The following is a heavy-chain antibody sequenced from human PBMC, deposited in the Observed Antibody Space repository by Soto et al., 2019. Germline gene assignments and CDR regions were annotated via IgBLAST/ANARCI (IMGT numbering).Heavy chain of an antibody. CDR2: IIPIFGTA. V-gene: IGHV1-69*01. D-gene: IGHD2-8*01. CDR3: ARVYCTNGVCYNGYYYYGMDV. J-gene: IGHJ6*02. Sequence: SSEASRGRNESYALRWVQHAPRQGLEWMGGIIPIFGTANYAQKFQGRVTITADESTSTAYMELSSLRSEDTAVYYCARVYCTNGVCYNGYYYYGMDVWGQGTTVTVSS. CDR1: RGRNESYA.